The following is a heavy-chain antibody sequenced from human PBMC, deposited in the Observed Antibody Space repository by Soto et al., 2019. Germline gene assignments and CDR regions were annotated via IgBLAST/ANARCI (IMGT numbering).Heavy chain of an antibody. Sequence: PGGSLRLSCAPSGFTFGDYALSWFRQAPGKGLEWVAFIRSKAYGGATEYAASVKGRFTISRDDSKNSLYLQMNSLKTEDTAVYYCASSLLVDTAMVGYWGKGILVTVSS. D-gene: IGHD5-18*01. CDR2: IRSKAYGGAT. V-gene: IGHV3-49*03. CDR1: GFTFGDYA. J-gene: IGHJ4*02. CDR3: ASSLLVDTAMVGY.